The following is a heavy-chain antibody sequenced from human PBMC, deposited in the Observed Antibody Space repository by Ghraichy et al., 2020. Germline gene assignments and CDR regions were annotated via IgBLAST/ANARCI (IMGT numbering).Heavy chain of an antibody. CDR1: GFAFGNFGSYT. V-gene: IGHV3-23*01. D-gene: IGHD4-17*01. Sequence: GGSLRLSCVASGFAFGNFGSYTMAWVRQAPGKGLEWVAGIFGDGDGQDYADSVKGRFTISRDNSKNTLYLRMSTLRVDDTALSYCAKDEAPDYGHFDSWGQGTLVTVSS. CDR2: IFGDGDGQ. CDR3: AKDEAPDYGHFDS. J-gene: IGHJ4*02.